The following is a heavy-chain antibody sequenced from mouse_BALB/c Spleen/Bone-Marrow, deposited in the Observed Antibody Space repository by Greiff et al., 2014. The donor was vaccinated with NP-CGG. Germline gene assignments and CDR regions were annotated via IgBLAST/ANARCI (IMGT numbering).Heavy chain of an antibody. D-gene: IGHD1-2*01. V-gene: IGHV2-9*02. CDR3: ARYGYGFLDY. J-gene: IGHJ2*01. CDR2: IWAGGST. CDR1: GFSLTSYG. Sequence: LQESGPGLVAPSQTLSITCTVSGFSLTSYGVHWVRQSPGKGLEWLGVIWAGGSTNYNSAIMSRLSISKDNSKSQVFLKMNSLQTDDTAMYYCARYGYGFLDYWGQGTTLTVSS.